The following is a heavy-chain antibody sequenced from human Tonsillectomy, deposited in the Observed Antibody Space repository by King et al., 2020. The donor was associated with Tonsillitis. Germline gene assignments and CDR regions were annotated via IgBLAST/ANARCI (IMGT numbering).Heavy chain of an antibody. J-gene: IGHJ6*03. CDR2: IDPSDSST. Sequence: QLVQSGAEVKKPGESLRISCKGSGYRFTNYWISWVRQMPGKGLEWMGMIDPSDSSTNYSPSFQGHVTISLDMSITTAYLQWTSLKASDTAIYYCARPYSYYMNVWGNGTTVTVSS. D-gene: IGHD2-21*01. CDR3: ARPYSYYMNV. CDR1: GYRFTNYW. V-gene: IGHV5-10-1*03.